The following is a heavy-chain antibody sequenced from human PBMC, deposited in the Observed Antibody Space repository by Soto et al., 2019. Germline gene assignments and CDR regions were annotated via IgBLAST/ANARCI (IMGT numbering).Heavy chain of an antibody. D-gene: IGHD3-9*01. Sequence: SGPTLVNPTQTLTLTCTFSGFSLSTSGMCVSWIRQPPGKALEWLARIDWDDDKYYNTSLKTRLTISKDTSKNQVVLTMTNVDPVDTATYYCARDLPRQRYPEWGYFDPWGQGTLVTVSS. J-gene: IGHJ5*02. CDR1: GFSLSTSGMC. CDR2: IDWDDDK. CDR3: ARDLPRQRYPEWGYFDP. V-gene: IGHV2-70*11.